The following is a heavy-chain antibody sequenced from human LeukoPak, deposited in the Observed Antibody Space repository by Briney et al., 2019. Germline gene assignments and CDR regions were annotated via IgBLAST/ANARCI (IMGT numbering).Heavy chain of an antibody. J-gene: IGHJ5*01. D-gene: IGHD3-10*01. CDR2: MNPNSGNP. V-gene: IGHV1-8*01. Sequence: GASVKVSCKTSGYTFTTYAMIWVRQAPGQGLEWVAWMNPNSGNPAYAQEFQGRATVSGNISISTAYLELRSLKSEDTAVYYCAKGPASGDSWGQGTLVTVSS. CDR3: AKGPASGDS. CDR1: GYTFTTYA.